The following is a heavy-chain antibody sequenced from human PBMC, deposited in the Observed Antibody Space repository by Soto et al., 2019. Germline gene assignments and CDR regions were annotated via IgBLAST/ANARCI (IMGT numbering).Heavy chain of an antibody. Sequence: QVQLVESGGGVVQPGRSLRLSCAASGFTFTTYAIHWVRQAPGKGLEWVAGISNDGRGKYYADSVKGRFTISRDNSKNTLYLQMNSLRSDDTAVYYCARDQCFGGGRSCYYFDFWGQGTLVTVSS. CDR1: GFTFTTYA. J-gene: IGHJ4*02. CDR2: ISNDGRGK. CDR3: ARDQCFGGGRSCYYFDF. V-gene: IGHV3-30*04. D-gene: IGHD2-15*01.